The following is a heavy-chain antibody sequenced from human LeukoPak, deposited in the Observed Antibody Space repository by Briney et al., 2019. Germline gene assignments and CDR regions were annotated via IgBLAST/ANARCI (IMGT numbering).Heavy chain of an antibody. CDR2: IYYSGST. Sequence: SETLSLTCTVSGGSISKSYWSWIRQPPGKGLEWIGYIYYSGSTNYNPSLTSRVTISLDTSKNQFSLKLSSVTAADTAVYYCARRRGDFWSDYYAFDYWGQGTLVTISS. J-gene: IGHJ4*02. CDR1: GGSISKSY. V-gene: IGHV4-59*08. D-gene: IGHD3-3*01. CDR3: ARRRGDFWSDYYAFDY.